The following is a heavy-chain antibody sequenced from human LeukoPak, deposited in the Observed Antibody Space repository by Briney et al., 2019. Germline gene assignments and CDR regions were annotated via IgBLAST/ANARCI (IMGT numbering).Heavy chain of an antibody. Sequence: ASVKVSCKASGYTFTSYAMHWVRQAPGQRLEWMGWINAGNGNTKYSQEFQGRVTITRDTSASTAYMELSSLRSEDMAVYYCARDSVAGNGRPFDYWGQGTLVTVSS. D-gene: IGHD6-19*01. CDR1: GYTFTSYA. V-gene: IGHV1-3*03. J-gene: IGHJ4*02. CDR2: INAGNGNT. CDR3: ARDSVAGNGRPFDY.